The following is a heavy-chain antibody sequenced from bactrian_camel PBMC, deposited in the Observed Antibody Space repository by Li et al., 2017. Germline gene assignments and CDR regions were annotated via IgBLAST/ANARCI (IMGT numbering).Heavy chain of an antibody. CDR3: AKGSLLAPFGY. D-gene: IGHD2*01. Sequence: VQLVESGGGLVQPGGSLRLSCATSGFTFSTYAITWVRQAPGKGLEWVSQISRGGGSTYYADSVKGRFIISQDNAKNTLYLQLNSLKTEDTAMYHCAKGSLLAPFGYWGQGTQVTVS. CDR1: GFTFSTYA. J-gene: IGHJ6*01. V-gene: IGHV3S31*01. CDR2: ISRGGGST.